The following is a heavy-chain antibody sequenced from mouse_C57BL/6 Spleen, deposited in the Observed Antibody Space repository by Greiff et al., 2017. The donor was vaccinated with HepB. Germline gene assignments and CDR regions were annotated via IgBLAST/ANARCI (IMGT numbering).Heavy chain of an antibody. CDR3: TGDSNYDYAMDY. Sequence: EVQLQQSGTVLARPGASVKMSCKTSGYTFTSYWMHWVKQRPGQGLEWIGAIYPGNSDTSYNQKFKGKAKLTAVTSASTAYMELSSLTNEDSAVYYCTGDSNYDYAMDYWGQGTSVTVSS. V-gene: IGHV1-5*01. CDR1: GYTFTSYW. CDR2: IYPGNSDT. D-gene: IGHD2-5*01. J-gene: IGHJ4*01.